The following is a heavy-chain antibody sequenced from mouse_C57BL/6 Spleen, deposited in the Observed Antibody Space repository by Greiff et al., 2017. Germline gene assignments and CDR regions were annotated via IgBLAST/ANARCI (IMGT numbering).Heavy chain of an antibody. J-gene: IGHJ4*01. D-gene: IGHD2-4*01. CDR3: ARVYYDYLYARDY. Sequence: QVQLQQSGAELVRPGTSVKMSCKASGYTFTNYWIGWAKQRPGHGLEWIGDIYPGGGYTNYNEKFKGKATLTADKSSSTAYMQFSSLTSEDSAIYYCARVYYDYLYARDYWGQGTSVTVSS. V-gene: IGHV1-63*01. CDR1: GYTFTNYW. CDR2: IYPGGGYT.